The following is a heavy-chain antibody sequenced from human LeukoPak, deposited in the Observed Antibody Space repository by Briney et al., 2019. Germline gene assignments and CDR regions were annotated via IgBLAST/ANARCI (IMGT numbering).Heavy chain of an antibody. CDR1: GFTFSSYW. Sequence: GGSLRLSCAASGFTFSSYWMSWVRQAPGEWLEWVANIMQDGTGKYYTDSVKGRFSISRDNVKNSLYLQMNALRAEDTAVYYCARDVRPDYWGQGTLVTV. CDR2: IMQDGTGK. D-gene: IGHD6-6*01. CDR3: ARDVRPDY. J-gene: IGHJ4*02. V-gene: IGHV3-7*04.